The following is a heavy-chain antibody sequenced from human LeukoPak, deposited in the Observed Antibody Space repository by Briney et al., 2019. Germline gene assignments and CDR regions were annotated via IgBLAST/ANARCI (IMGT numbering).Heavy chain of an antibody. Sequence: ASVKVSCKASGYKFTNFGLSWVRQAPGQGLEWMGWISTNNENTHYAQKFQGRVTMTTDTSTSTAYMELRSLRSDDTAVYYCARYGGSAGHAFDIWGQGTMVTVSS. CDR3: ARYGGSAGHAFDI. CDR1: GYKFTNFG. D-gene: IGHD1-26*01. V-gene: IGHV1-18*01. J-gene: IGHJ3*02. CDR2: ISTNNENT.